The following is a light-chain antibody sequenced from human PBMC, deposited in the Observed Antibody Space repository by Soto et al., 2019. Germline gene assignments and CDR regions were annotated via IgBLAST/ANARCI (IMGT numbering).Light chain of an antibody. CDR1: QYVGNY. Sequence: IRLTQSPPSLIASVGDRVTITCQASQYVGNYLNWYQQKPGEPPRLLISGASNLEPGVPARFSGSGSGAEFPFLISDLQPEDVATYFCQQYDNIILSFGGGTKVEI. CDR2: GAS. J-gene: IGKJ4*01. V-gene: IGKV1-33*01. CDR3: QQYDNIILS.